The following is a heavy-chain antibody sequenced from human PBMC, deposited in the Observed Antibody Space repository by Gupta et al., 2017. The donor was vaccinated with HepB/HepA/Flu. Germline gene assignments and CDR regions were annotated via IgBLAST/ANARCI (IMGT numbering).Heavy chain of an antibody. CDR3: ARREFYVNWFDP. CDR2: TYYIGRT. J-gene: IGHJ5*02. D-gene: IGHD5/OR15-5a*01. Sequence: LQLPESGPGVVKPSETLSLNCTVSGGSISSSSYYWGWTRQPPGKGLEWMGSTYYIGRTYYSPTLKSRFTISVDTTNNQCSLKLISVAAADTPVYYLARREFYVNWFDPWGQGTLVTGSS. V-gene: IGHV4-39*01. CDR1: GGSISSSSYY.